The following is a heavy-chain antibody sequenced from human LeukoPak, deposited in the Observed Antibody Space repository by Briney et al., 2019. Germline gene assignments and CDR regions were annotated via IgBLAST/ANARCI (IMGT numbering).Heavy chain of an antibody. CDR3: ARNLGSSYSYLFDY. CDR2: VYNSDYT. J-gene: IGHJ4*02. CDR1: GGSISNNNY. D-gene: IGHD2-15*01. Sequence: PSETLSLTCAVSGGSISNNNYWTWVRQPPGKGLEWIGYVYNSDYTQYNPSLKGRVSISFDTSKSQFSLRLTSVTAADTAVYFCARNLGSSYSYLFDYWGQGTLVTVSS. V-gene: IGHV4-4*08.